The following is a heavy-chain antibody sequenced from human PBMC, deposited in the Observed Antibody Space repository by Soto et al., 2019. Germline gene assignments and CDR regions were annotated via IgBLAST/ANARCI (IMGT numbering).Heavy chain of an antibody. J-gene: IGHJ4*02. CDR2: ISWNSGTL. CDR3: VKALGEYSGNSLNY. CDR1: GFTFDDYA. V-gene: IGHV3-9*01. Sequence: EVHLVESGGGLVQPGRSLRLSCAASGFTFDDYAMHWVRQAPGKGLEWVSGISWNSGTLGYADSVKGRFTISRDNSKKSLQLKLNSLRAEDTALYYCVKALGEYSGNSLNYWGQGTLVTVSS. D-gene: IGHD1-26*01.